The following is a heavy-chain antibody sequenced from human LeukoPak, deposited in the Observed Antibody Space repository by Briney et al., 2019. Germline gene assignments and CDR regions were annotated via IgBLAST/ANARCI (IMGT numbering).Heavy chain of an antibody. CDR1: GFTFSSYA. CDR3: AKLDEVWEYQANYFDY. Sequence: QPGGSLRLSCAASGFTFSSYAMNWVRQAPGKGLEWVAGISGNGGSTYYADSVKGRFTISRDNSKNTLYLQMNSLRAEDTAVYYCAKLDEVWEYQANYFDYWGQGTLVTVSS. J-gene: IGHJ4*02. D-gene: IGHD2-2*01. CDR2: ISGNGGST. V-gene: IGHV3-23*01.